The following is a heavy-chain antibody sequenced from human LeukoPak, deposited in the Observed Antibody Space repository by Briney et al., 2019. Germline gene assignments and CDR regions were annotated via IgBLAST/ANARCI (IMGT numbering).Heavy chain of an antibody. J-gene: IGHJ4*02. CDR3: AKQDIRSSAWYD. CDR1: GFTFSSYG. Sequence: GGSLRLSCAASGFTFSSYGMHWVRQAPGKGLEWVAVISYDGSNKYYADSVKGRFTISRDNSKNTLYLQMNSLRAEDTAVYYCAKQDIRSSAWYDWGQGTLVTVSS. V-gene: IGHV3-30*18. D-gene: IGHD6-19*01. CDR2: ISYDGSNK.